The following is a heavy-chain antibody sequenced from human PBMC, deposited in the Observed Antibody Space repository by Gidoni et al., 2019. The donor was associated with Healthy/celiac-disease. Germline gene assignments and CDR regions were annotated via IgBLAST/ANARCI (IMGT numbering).Heavy chain of an antibody. CDR1: VYTFTSYD. D-gene: IGHD2-2*01. V-gene: IGHV1-8*01. CDR2: MNPNSGNT. CDR3: ARSDIVVVPAAMAYYYGMDV. J-gene: IGHJ6*02. Sequence: QVQLVQSGAEVKKPGASVTVSCRASVYTFTSYDINWVRQATGQGLEWMGWMNPNSGNTGYAQKFQGRVTMTRNTSISTAYMELSSLRSEDTAVYYCARSDIVVVPAAMAYYYGMDVWGQGTTVTVSS.